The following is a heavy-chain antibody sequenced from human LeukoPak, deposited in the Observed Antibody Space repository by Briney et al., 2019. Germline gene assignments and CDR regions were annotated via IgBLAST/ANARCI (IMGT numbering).Heavy chain of an antibody. D-gene: IGHD5-18*01. Sequence: ASVKVSCKASGYTFTGYYMHWVRQAPGQGLEWMGWISAYNGNTNYAQKLQGRVTMTTDTSTSTAYMELRSLRSDDTAVYYCARGTGGSYGSFFDYWGQGTLVTVSS. V-gene: IGHV1-18*04. CDR2: ISAYNGNT. J-gene: IGHJ4*02. CDR3: ARGTGGSYGSFFDY. CDR1: GYTFTGYY.